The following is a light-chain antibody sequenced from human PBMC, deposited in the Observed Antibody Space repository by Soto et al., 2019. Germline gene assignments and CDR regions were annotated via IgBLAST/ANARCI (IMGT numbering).Light chain of an antibody. CDR1: SSNIGGNT. Sequence: QSVLTQPPSASGTPGQRVTISCSGSSSNIGGNTVNWYQQLPGTAPTLLIYGNDQRPSGVPDRFSASKSGTSASLAISALQSDDEAAYYCAASDDSLNAFVFGTGTKLTVL. J-gene: IGLJ1*01. CDR3: AASDDSLNAFV. CDR2: GND. V-gene: IGLV1-44*01.